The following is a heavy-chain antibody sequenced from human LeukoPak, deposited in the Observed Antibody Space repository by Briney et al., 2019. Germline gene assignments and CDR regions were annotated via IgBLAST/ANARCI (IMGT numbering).Heavy chain of an antibody. CDR3: AKDSRSLYYYGSGSSPDY. V-gene: IGHV3-74*01. CDR1: GFSFSVYW. J-gene: IGHJ4*02. D-gene: IGHD3-10*01. Sequence: GGSLRLSCAASGFSFSVYWMHWVRQAPGKGPVRVSRIKTDGSITDYADSVKGRFTISRDNSKNTLYLQMNSLRAEDTAVYYCAKDSRSLYYYGSGSSPDYWGQGTLVTVSS. CDR2: IKTDGSIT.